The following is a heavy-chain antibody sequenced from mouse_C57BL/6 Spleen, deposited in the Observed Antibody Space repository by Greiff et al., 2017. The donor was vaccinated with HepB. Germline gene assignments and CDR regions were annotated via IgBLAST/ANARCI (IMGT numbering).Heavy chain of an antibody. CDR2: INPGSGGT. V-gene: IGHV1-54*01. CDR1: GYAFTNYL. CDR3: AGTALNYYDYDVLYAMDY. Sequence: QVQLKQSGAELVRPGTSVKVSCKASGYAFTNYLIEWVKQRPGQGLEWIGVINPGSGGTNYNEKFKGKATLTADKSSSTAYMQLSSLTSEDSAVYFCAGTALNYYDYDVLYAMDYWGQGTSVTVSS. J-gene: IGHJ4*01. D-gene: IGHD2-4*01.